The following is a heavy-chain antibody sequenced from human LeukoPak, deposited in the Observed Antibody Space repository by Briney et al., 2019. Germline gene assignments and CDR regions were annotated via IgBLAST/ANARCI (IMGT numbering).Heavy chain of an antibody. D-gene: IGHD1-26*01. CDR3: ARVGVEATATFDY. V-gene: IGHV1-2*02. J-gene: IGHJ4*02. Sequence: ASVKVSCTASGYTFIGYYIHWVRQAAGQGLEWMGWINPNSGGTNYAQKFQGRVTMTRDTSISTAYMELSSLRSDDTAVYFCARVGVEATATFDYWGQGTLVTVSS. CDR1: GYTFIGYY. CDR2: INPNSGGT.